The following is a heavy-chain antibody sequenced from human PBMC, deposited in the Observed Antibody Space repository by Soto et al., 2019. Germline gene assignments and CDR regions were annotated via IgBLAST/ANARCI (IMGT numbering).Heavy chain of an antibody. J-gene: IGHJ5*02. CDR1: GYTFTSYG. D-gene: IGHD2-15*01. Sequence: AAVKVSCKASGYTFTSYGISWVRQAPGQGLEWMGWISAYNGNTNYAQKLQGRVTMTTDTSTSTAYMELRSLRSDDTAVYYCAGNQYCSGGSCYDWFDPWGQGTLVTVSS. V-gene: IGHV1-18*01. CDR3: AGNQYCSGGSCYDWFDP. CDR2: ISAYNGNT.